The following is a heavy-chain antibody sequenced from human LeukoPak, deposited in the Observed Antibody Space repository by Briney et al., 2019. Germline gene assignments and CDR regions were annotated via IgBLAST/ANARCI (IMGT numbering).Heavy chain of an antibody. V-gene: IGHV3-23*01. CDR2: ISGSGGST. CDR3: AKDVDTAMVNPTFDY. CDR1: GFTFSSYA. J-gene: IGHJ4*02. Sequence: GGSLRLSCAASGFTFSSYAMSWVRQAPGKGLEWVSAISGSGGSTYYADSVKGRFTISRDNSKNTLYLQMYSLRAEDTAVYYCAKDVDTAMVNPTFDYWGQGTLVTVSS. D-gene: IGHD5-18*01.